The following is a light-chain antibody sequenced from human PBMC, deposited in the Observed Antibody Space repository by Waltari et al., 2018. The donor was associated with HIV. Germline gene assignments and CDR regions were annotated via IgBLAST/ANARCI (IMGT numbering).Light chain of an antibody. CDR2: EVS. V-gene: IGLV2-14*01. Sequence: QSALTQPASVSGSPGQSITISCTGTSSDVGGYNYVSWYQQHPGKAPKLMSYEVSNRPSGVSNRFSGSKSGNTASLTISGLRAEDEADYYCSSYTRSSTHVVFGGGTKLTVL. CDR3: SSYTRSSTHVV. CDR1: SSDVGGYNY. J-gene: IGLJ2*01.